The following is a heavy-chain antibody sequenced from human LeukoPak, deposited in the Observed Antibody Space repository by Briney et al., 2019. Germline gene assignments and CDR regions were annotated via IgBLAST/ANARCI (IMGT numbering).Heavy chain of an antibody. CDR2: IFDSGAPS. CDR3: TKAVGGGRDAYDI. CDR1: GFTFGRHA. V-gene: IGHV3-23*01. J-gene: IGHJ3*02. D-gene: IGHD3-16*01. Sequence: GGSLRLSCAASGFTFGRHAMNWVRQAPGKGLEWVSSIFDSGAPSYYADSVKGRFTISRDNSKNTLYVQMESLRAEDTAVYYCTKAVGGGRDAYDIWGQGTMVTVSS.